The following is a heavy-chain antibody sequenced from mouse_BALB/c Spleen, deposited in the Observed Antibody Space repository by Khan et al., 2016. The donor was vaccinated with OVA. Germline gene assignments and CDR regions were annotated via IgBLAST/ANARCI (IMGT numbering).Heavy chain of an antibody. CDR3: ARGGGGDRFAY. Sequence: VQLQESGAELVRPGVSVKISCKGSGYTFTDHTIHWVKQSHAKSLEWIGVISTYYGDADYNQRFKGKATMTVDKSSSTAYMELARLTSEDSAIYYCARGGGGDRFAYWGQGTLVTISA. CDR2: ISTYYGDA. CDR1: GYTFTDHT. V-gene: IGHV1S137*01. J-gene: IGHJ3*01.